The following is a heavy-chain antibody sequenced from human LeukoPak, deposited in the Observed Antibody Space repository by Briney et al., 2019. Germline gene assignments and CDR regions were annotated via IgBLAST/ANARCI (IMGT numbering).Heavy chain of an antibody. D-gene: IGHD4-17*01. J-gene: IGHJ4*02. CDR2: ISYDGSNK. Sequence: PGGSLRLSCAASGFTFWSYGMHWVRQAPGKGLEWVALISYDGSNKYYADSVKGRFTISRDNSRDTLYLQMNSLRAEDMAVYYCAKDRVSGGDRGSDYWGQGTLVTVSS. V-gene: IGHV3-30*18. CDR1: GFTFWSYG. CDR3: AKDRVSGGDRGSDY.